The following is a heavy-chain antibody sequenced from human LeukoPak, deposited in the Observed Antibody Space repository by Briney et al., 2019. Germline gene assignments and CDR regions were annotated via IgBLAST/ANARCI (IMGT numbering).Heavy chain of an antibody. CDR3: AKKETTVTTFFEN. J-gene: IGHJ4*02. D-gene: IGHD4-17*01. CDR2: ISASGGST. V-gene: IGHV3-23*01. Sequence: PGGSLRLSCAAPGFTFSSYAMSWVRQAPGKGLEWVSDISASGGSTYYADSVKGRFTISRDNSKNTLHLQMNSLRAEDTAVYYCAKKETTVTTFFENWGQGTLVTVSS. CDR1: GFTFSSYA.